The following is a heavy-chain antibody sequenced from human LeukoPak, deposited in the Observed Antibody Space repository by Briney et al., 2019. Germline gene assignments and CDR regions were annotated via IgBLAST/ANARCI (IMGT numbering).Heavy chain of an antibody. J-gene: IGHJ3*02. V-gene: IGHV3-30-3*01. Sequence: PGGSLRLSCAASGFTFSSYAMHWVRQAPGKGLEWVAVISYDGSNKYYADSVKGRFTISRDNSKNTLYLQMNSLRAEDTAVYYCARDFRRWELLSAFDIWGQGTMVTVSS. D-gene: IGHD1-26*01. CDR1: GFTFSSYA. CDR2: ISYDGSNK. CDR3: ARDFRRWELLSAFDI.